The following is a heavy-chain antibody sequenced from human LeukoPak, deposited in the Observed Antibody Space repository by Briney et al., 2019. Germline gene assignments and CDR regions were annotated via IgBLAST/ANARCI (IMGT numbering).Heavy chain of an antibody. V-gene: IGHV1-2*06. J-gene: IGHJ4*02. Sequence: ASVKVSCKASGCTFTGYYMHWVRQAPGQGLEWMGRINPNSGGTNYAQKFQGRVTMARDTSISTAYMELSRLRSDDTAVYYCARDWAVAGIDYWGQGTLVTVSS. CDR3: ARDWAVAGIDY. CDR2: INPNSGGT. D-gene: IGHD6-19*01. CDR1: GCTFTGYY.